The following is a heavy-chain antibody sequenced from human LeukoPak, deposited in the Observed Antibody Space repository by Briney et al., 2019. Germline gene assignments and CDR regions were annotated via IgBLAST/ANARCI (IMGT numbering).Heavy chain of an antibody. D-gene: IGHD1-26*01. CDR2: IKQDGSEK. J-gene: IGHJ4*02. Sequence: GGPLRLSCAASGFTFSTYWMSWVRQAPGMGLEWVANIKQDGSEKSYVDSVKGRFTISRDSAKNSLYLQMNSLRAEDTAVYYCATYKVGAVFDYWGQGTLVTVSS. CDR3: ATYKVGAVFDY. CDR1: GFTFSTYW. V-gene: IGHV3-7*01.